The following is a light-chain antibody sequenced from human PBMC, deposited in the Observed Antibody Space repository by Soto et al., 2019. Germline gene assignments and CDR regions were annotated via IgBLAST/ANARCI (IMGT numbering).Light chain of an antibody. J-gene: IGKJ1*01. Sequence: DIQIIQSPSSLAAYVGDRVTITCRASQSISSWLAWYQQKPGKAPKLLIYDASSLESGVPSRFSGSGSGTEFTLSNSSLLPDDFAPYCLQQANSYSWSVGQGTKVDIK. CDR2: DAS. CDR3: QQANSYSWS. V-gene: IGKV1-5*01. CDR1: QSISSW.